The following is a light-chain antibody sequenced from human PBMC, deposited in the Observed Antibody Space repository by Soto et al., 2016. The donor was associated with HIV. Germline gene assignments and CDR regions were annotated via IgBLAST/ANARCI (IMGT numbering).Light chain of an antibody. CDR1: NIGSKN. CDR3: QVWDSSNDHWV. J-gene: IGLJ2*01. CDR2: DDS. V-gene: IGLV3-21*03. Sequence: SFVLTQPPSVSVAPGKTASITCGGNNIGSKNVHWYQQKPGQAPVLVVYDDSDRPSGIPERYAGSNFGNTATLTISRVEAGDEGDYYCQVWDSSNDHWVFGGGTKLTVL.